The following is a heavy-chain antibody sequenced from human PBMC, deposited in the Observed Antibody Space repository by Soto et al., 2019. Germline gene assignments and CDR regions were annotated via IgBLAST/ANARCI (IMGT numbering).Heavy chain of an antibody. CDR2: IYSGGST. V-gene: IGHV3-66*01. CDR1: GFTVSSNY. CDR3: ARDPVGATTLYSMDV. Sequence: GGSLRLSCAASGFTVSSNYMSWVRQAPGKGLEWVSVIYSGGSTYYADSVKGRFTISRDNSKNTLYLQMNSLRAEDTAVYYCARDPVGATTLYSMDVWGQGTTVRLL. J-gene: IGHJ6*02. D-gene: IGHD1-26*01.